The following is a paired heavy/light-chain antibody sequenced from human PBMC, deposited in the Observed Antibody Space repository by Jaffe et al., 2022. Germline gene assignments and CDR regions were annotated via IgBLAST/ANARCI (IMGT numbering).Heavy chain of an antibody. J-gene: IGHJ4*02. CDR2: TRYDGINK. V-gene: IGHV3-30*02. D-gene: IGHD2-2*01. CDR3: AKPVAAANAFDY. Sequence: QVQLVESGGGVVQPGGSLRLSCAASGFTFSIYGMHWVRQAPGKGLEWVAFTRYDGINKNYADSVKGRFTISRDNSKNTLYLQMNSLRAEDTAVYYCAKPVAAANAFDYWGQGTLVTVSS. CDR1: GFTFSIYG.
Light chain of an antibody. V-gene: IGKV4-1*01. J-gene: IGKJ5*01. Sequence: DIVMTQSPDSLAVSLGERATINCKSSQSVLYSSNNKNYLAWYQQKPGQPPKLLIYWASTRESGVPDRFSGSGSGTDFTLTISSLQAEDVAVYYCQQYHSTPPITFGQGTRLEIK. CDR1: QSVLYSSNNKNY. CDR2: WAS. CDR3: QQYHSTPPIT.